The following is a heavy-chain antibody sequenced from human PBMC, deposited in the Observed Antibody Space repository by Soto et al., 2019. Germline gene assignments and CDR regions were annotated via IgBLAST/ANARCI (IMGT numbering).Heavy chain of an antibody. CDR3: ARQPHIAVAGSSYFDY. J-gene: IGHJ4*02. CDR2: IYYSGST. V-gene: IGHV4-39*01. D-gene: IGHD6-19*01. CDR1: GGSISSSSYY. Sequence: SETLSLTCTVSGGSISSSSYYWGWIRQPPGKGLEWIGSIYYSGSTYYNPSLKSRVTISVDTSKNQFSLKLSSVTAADTAVYYCARQPHIAVAGSSYFDYWGQGTLVTVS.